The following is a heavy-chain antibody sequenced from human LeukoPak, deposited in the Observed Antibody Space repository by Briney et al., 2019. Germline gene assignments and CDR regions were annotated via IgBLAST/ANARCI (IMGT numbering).Heavy chain of an antibody. CDR3: ARDGEGDEGWDY. J-gene: IGHJ4*02. D-gene: IGHD7-27*01. Sequence: SETLSPTCTVFGVSIRRHYWIWIRQPPGKGLELTGHTSYCESTNYNPSRKSRVTISLDTSKSQFSLRLSSVTAADTADNDFARDGEGDEGWDYWGQGTLVTVSS. V-gene: IGHV4-59*11. CDR1: GVSIRRHY. CDR2: TSYCEST.